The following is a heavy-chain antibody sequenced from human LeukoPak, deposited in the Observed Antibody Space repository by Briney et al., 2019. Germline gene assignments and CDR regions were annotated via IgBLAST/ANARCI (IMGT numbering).Heavy chain of an antibody. CDR1: GFSLSRYW. CDR2: INSDGSST. CDR3: ATGDGDSRYYFDS. D-gene: IGHD1-26*01. V-gene: IGHV3-74*01. Sequence: PGGSLRLSCTASGFSLSRYWMHWVRQAPGKGLVWVSRINSDGSSTNYADSVKGRFTISRDNAKNTLFLVMNSLRAEDTAVYYCATGDGDSRYYFDSWGQGTQVTVSS. J-gene: IGHJ4*02.